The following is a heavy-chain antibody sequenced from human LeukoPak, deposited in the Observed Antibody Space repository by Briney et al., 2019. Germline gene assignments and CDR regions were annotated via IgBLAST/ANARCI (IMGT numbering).Heavy chain of an antibody. D-gene: IGHD3-16*02. CDR1: GGSISSYY. CDR3: ARVTPYVWGSYRSDSFDY. J-gene: IGHJ4*02. CDR2: IYYSGST. Sequence: SETLSLTCTVSGGSISSYYWSWIRQPPGKGLEWIGYIYYSGSTNYNPSLKSRVTISVDTSKNQFSLKLSSVTAADTAVYYCARVTPYVWGSYRSDSFDYWGQGTLVTVSS. V-gene: IGHV4-59*01.